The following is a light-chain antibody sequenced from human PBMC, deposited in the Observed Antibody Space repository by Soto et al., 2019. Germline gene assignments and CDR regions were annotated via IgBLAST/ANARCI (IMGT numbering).Light chain of an antibody. Sequence: IVCTQSPVSLSLSPVERSTLSVSSSQSVSNYLAWYQQKPGQAHKFLIYGVSSRATGIPDRFSGSGSGTDFTLTISRLEPEDFAVSHCQKYGSSPLINVGKGKQLEIK. CDR1: QSVSNY. CDR2: GVS. CDR3: QKYGSSPLIN. V-gene: IGKV3-20*01. J-gene: IGKJ5*01.